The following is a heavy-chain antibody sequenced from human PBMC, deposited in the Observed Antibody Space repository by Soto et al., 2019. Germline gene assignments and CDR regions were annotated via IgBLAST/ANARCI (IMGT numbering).Heavy chain of an antibody. V-gene: IGHV4-39*01. CDR3: ARLPGDYDFWSGSLFYYMDV. D-gene: IGHD3-3*01. CDR1: GGSISSRSYY. J-gene: IGHJ6*03. Sequence: SETLSLTCTVSGGSISSRSYYWGWIRQPPGKGLEWIGSIYYSGSTYYNPSLKSRVTISVDTSKNQFSLKLSSVTAADTAVYYCARLPGDYDFWSGSLFYYMDVWGKGTTVTVSS. CDR2: IYYSGST.